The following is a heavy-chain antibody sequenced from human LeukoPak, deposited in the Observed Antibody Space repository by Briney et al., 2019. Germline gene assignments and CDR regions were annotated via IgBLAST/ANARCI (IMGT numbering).Heavy chain of an antibody. CDR2: IYHNGRT. CDR1: GGSISSYY. J-gene: IGHJ4*02. CDR3: ARVFRAAAVDY. V-gene: IGHV4-59*01. Sequence: TSSETLSLTCTVSGGSISSYYWSWIRQPPGKGLDWIGFIYHNGRTDYNPSLKSRVTISADTSKNQFSLRLSSVTAADTAVYYCARVFRAAAVDYWGQGTLVTVSS. D-gene: IGHD6-13*01.